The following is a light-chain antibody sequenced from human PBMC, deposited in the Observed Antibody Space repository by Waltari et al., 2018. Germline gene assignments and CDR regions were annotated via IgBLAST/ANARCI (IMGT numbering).Light chain of an antibody. CDR2: RAS. CDR3: QQYDNYFNN. V-gene: IGKV1-5*03. J-gene: IGKJ2*01. Sequence: DIQMTQSPSTLSASVGDRVTITCRASQSISDRLAWYQQKPGKAPKLLVYRASSLESGVPSRFSGSGSGTEFTLTISSLQPDDFATYYCQQYDNYFNNFGQGTKLEIK. CDR1: QSISDR.